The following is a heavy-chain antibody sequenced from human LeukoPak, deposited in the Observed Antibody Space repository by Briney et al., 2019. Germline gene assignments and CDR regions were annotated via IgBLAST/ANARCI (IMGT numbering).Heavy chain of an antibody. D-gene: IGHD2-15*01. CDR1: GFTFSSYS. Sequence: GGSLRLSCAASGFTFSSYSMNWVRQAPGKGLEWVSYISSSSSTIYYAGSVKGRFTISRDNAKNSLYLQMNSLRAEDTAVYYCAREGYCSGGSCYPSRWFDPWGQGTLVTVSS. CDR2: ISSSSSTI. V-gene: IGHV3-48*04. CDR3: AREGYCSGGSCYPSRWFDP. J-gene: IGHJ5*02.